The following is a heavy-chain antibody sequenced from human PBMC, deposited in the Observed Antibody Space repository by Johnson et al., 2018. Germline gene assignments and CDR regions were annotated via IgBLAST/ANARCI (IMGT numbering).Heavy chain of an antibody. J-gene: IGHJ6*02. D-gene: IGHD4-17*01. CDR1: GFTFSSYG. CDR2: ISGTSNYV. Sequence: VQLGESGGGVVQPRGSLRLSCVASGFTFSSYGMHWVRQAPGTGLEWVSCISGTSNYVYYADAVQGRSTSSRDNAKNSLYLQMNSLRVEDTAVYYCARDRGDHMNKYYYYGMDVWGQGTTVTVSS. CDR3: ARDRGDHMNKYYYYGMDV. V-gene: IGHV3-21*01.